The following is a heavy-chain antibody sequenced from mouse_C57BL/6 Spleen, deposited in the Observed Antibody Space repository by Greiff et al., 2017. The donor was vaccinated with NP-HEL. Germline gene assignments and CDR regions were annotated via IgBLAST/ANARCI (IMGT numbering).Heavy chain of an antibody. J-gene: IGHJ3*01. CDR2: IDPEDGDT. CDR3: TTSDYGSSYGWFAY. D-gene: IGHD1-1*01. CDR1: GFNIKDYY. V-gene: IGHV14-1*01. Sequence: EVQLVESGAELVRPGASVKLSCTASGFNIKDYYMHWVKQRPEQGLEWIGRIDPEDGDTEYAPKFQGKATMTADPSSNTAYLQLSSLTSEDTAVYYCTTSDYGSSYGWFAYWGQGTLVTVSA.